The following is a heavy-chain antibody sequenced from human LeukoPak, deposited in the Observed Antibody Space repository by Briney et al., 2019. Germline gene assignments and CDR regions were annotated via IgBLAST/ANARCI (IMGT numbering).Heavy chain of an antibody. J-gene: IGHJ4*02. CDR2: ISSSGSTI. Sequence: GGSLRLSCAASGFTFSSYAMSWARQAPGKGLEWVSYISSSGSTIYYADSVKGRFTISRDNAQNSLYLQMNSLRAEDTAVYYCASLYSSSWQLGYYFDYWGQGTLVTVSS. CDR1: GFTFSSYA. CDR3: ASLYSSSWQLGYYFDY. D-gene: IGHD6-13*01. V-gene: IGHV3-48*03.